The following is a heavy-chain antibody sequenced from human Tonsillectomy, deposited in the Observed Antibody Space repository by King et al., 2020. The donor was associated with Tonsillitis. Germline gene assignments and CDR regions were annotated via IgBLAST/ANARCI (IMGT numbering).Heavy chain of an antibody. CDR3: ARTNREQGLVIPLDY. V-gene: IGHV4-39*01. CDR2: IYYSGST. Sequence: LQLQESGPGLVKPSETLSLTCTVSGGSISSSSYYWGWIRQPPGKGLEWIGSIYYSGSTYYNPSLKSRVTISVDTSKNQFSLKLSSVTAADTAVYYCARTNREQGLVIPLDYWGQGTLVTVSS. CDR1: GGSISSSSYY. D-gene: IGHD6-19*01. J-gene: IGHJ4*02.